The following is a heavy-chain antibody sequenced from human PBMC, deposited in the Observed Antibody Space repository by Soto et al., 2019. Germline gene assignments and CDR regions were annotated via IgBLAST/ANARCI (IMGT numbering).Heavy chain of an antibody. CDR1: GCSINNNDYY. D-gene: IGHD3-22*01. CDR2: VYYSGSS. J-gene: IGHJ2*01. CDR3: ARMSYFYDKWYFDI. V-gene: IGHV4-30-4*01. Sequence: SETLSLTCSVSGCSINNNDYYWSWIRQTPGKGLEWIGYVYYSGSSDYTPSLKSRLSMSIDKSKNQFHLKLNSVTAADTATYFCARMSYFYDKWYFDIWGRGTLVTVSS.